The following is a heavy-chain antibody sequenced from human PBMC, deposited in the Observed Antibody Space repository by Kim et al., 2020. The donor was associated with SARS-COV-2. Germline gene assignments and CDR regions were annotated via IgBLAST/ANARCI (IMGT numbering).Heavy chain of an antibody. Sequence: KYSQKSQGSVTITRDTSASTAYMDLSSLRSEDTAVYYCARVLVGATPFDYWGQGTLVTVSS. V-gene: IGHV1-3*01. J-gene: IGHJ4*02. D-gene: IGHD1-26*01. CDR3: ARVLVGATPFDY.